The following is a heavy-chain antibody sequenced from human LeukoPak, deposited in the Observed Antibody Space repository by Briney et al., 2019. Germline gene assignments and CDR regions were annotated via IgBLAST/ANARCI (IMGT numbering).Heavy chain of an antibody. CDR2: INHSGGT. CDR3: ARGRGNYVTTLDY. D-gene: IGHD4-11*01. CDR1: GGSFIGYY. V-gene: IGHV4-34*01. Sequence: ETLSLTCAVYGGSFIGYYWSWIRQPPGKGLEWIGEINHSGGTNYNPSLKSRVTISVDTSKNQFSLKLSSVTAADTAVYYCARGRGNYVTTLDYWGQGTLVTVSS. J-gene: IGHJ4*02.